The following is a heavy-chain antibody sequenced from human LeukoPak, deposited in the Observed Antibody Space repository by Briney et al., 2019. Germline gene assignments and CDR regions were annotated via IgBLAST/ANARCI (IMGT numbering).Heavy chain of an antibody. J-gene: IGHJ4*02. D-gene: IGHD6-19*01. CDR3: ARDAPPSSGWYGWDSGPSGDY. V-gene: IGHV1-69*01. CDR1: GGTFSNYA. CDR2: IIPVFEKP. Sequence: GASVKVSCKASGGTFSNYAVSWVRQAPGQGLEWMGGIIPVFEKPNYARKFQDRVTITADESTATAYMELRSLRSDDTAVYYCARDAPPSSGWYGWDSGPSGDYWGQGTLVTVSS.